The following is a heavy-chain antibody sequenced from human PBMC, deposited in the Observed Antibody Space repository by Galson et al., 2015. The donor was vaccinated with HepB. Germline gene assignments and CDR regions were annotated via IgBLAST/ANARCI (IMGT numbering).Heavy chain of an antibody. J-gene: IGHJ4*02. Sequence: SETLSLTCTVSGGSISSSSYYWGWIRQPPGKGLEWIGSIYYSGSTYYNPSLKSRVTISVDTSKDQFSLKLSSVTAADTAVYYCARHRPYGSGSYYFDYWGQGTLVTVSS. CDR2: IYYSGST. CDR3: ARHRPYGSGSYYFDY. V-gene: IGHV4-39*01. D-gene: IGHD3-10*01. CDR1: GGSISSSSYY.